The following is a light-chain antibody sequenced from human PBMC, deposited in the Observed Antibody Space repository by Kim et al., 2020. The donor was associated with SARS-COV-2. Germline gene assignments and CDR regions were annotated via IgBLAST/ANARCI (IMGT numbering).Light chain of an antibody. V-gene: IGKV3-20*01. J-gene: IGKJ2*01. CDR1: QSVSRNY. CDR3: QQYDSSPYT. CDR2: GAS. Sequence: LSPGERATLFCRASQSVSRNYLAWYQQKPGQAPRLLIYGASSRATGIPHRISGSGSGTDFALTISRLEPEDFAVYFCQQYDSSPYTFGQGTKLEI.